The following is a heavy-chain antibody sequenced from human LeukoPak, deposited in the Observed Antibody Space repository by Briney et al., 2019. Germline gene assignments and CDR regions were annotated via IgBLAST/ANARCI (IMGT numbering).Heavy chain of an antibody. CDR2: IYYSGST. CDR3: ARGGTTVTPGLLWFDP. D-gene: IGHD4-17*01. Sequence: SETLSLTCSVSGGSISSHYWSWIRQPPGKGLEWIGNIYYSGSTKYNPSLKSRVTISVDTSKNQFSLKLSSVTAADTAVYYCARGGTTVTPGLLWFDPWGQGTLVTVSS. J-gene: IGHJ5*02. CDR1: GGSISSHY. V-gene: IGHV4-59*11.